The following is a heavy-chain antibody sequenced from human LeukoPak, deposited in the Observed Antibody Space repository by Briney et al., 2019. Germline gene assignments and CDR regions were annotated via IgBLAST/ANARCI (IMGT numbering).Heavy chain of an antibody. Sequence: GGSLRLSCAASGFTFSSYSMDWVRQAPGKGLEWVSYISSSSSTIYYADSVKGRFTLSRDNAKNSLYLQMNSLRAEDTAVYYCARDHHRRLYDSQARDTFDIWGQGTMVTVSS. D-gene: IGHD3-22*01. J-gene: IGHJ3*02. V-gene: IGHV3-48*01. CDR2: ISSSSSTI. CDR1: GFTFSSYS. CDR3: ARDHHRRLYDSQARDTFDI.